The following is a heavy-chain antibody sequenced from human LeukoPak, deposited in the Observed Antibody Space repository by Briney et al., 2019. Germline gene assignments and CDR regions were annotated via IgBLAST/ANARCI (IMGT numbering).Heavy chain of an antibody. V-gene: IGHV3-48*03. CDR1: RFTFSSYE. Sequence: GGSLRLSCAASRFTFSSYEMNWVRQAPGKGLEWVSYISSSGSTIYYADSVKGRFTISRDNAKNSLYLQMNSLRAEDTAVYYCAREEGLDRGVILSAPRGIDYWGQGTLVTVSS. D-gene: IGHD3-10*01. J-gene: IGHJ4*02. CDR2: ISSSGSTI. CDR3: AREEGLDRGVILSAPRGIDY.